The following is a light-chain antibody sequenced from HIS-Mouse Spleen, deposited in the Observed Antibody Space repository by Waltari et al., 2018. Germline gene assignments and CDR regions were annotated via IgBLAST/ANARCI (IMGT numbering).Light chain of an antibody. CDR2: KVS. J-gene: IGKJ2*01. Sequence: DVVMTQSPLSLPVTLGQPASISCRSSQSLVYSDGNTYLNLFQQRPGQSPRRLIYKVSNRDSGVPDRFSGSGSGTDFTLKISRVEAEDVGVYYCMQGTHPYTFGQGTKLEIK. CDR3: MQGTHPYT. CDR1: QSLVYSDGNTY. V-gene: IGKV2-30*01.